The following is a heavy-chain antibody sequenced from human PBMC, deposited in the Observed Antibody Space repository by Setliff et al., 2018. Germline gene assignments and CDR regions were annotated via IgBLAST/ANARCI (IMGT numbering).Heavy chain of an antibody. J-gene: IGHJ3*02. Sequence: ASVKVSCKVSGYIVTELSRHWVRQAPGKGLQWMGAFHAGDGEAIYAETFQGRVTMTEDASTDTAYMELSSLRSEDTAVYYCATMRWLQSGTFDTWGQGTMVTVSS. V-gene: IGHV1-24*01. D-gene: IGHD5-12*01. CDR2: FHAGDGEA. CDR3: ATMRWLQSGTFDT. CDR1: GYIVTELS.